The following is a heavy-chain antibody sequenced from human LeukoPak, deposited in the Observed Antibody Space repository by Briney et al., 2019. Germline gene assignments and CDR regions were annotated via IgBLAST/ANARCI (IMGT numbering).Heavy chain of an antibody. CDR3: ARDRYCGGDCSKFLFDY. V-gene: IGHV4-39*07. CDR1: GGSVSSSSDY. CDR2: IYYSGST. D-gene: IGHD2-21*02. Sequence: PSETLSLTCTVSGGSVSSSSDYWGWIRQPPGKGLEWIGSIYYSGSTYYNPSLKSRVTISVDTSKNQFSLKLSSVTAADTAVYYCARDRYCGGDCSKFLFDYWGQGTLVTVSS. J-gene: IGHJ4*02.